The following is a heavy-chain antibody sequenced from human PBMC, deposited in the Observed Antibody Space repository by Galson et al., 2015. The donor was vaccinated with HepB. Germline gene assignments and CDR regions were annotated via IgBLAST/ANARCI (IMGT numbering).Heavy chain of an antibody. J-gene: IGHJ4*02. V-gene: IGHV3-23*01. CDR3: AKEGVGTMIVVGGWVDY. CDR1: GFTFSSYA. D-gene: IGHD3-22*01. CDR2: ISGSGGST. Sequence: SLRLSCAASGFTFSSYAMRWVRQAPGKGLEWVSAISGSGGSTYYADSVKGRFTISRVNSKNTLYLQMNSLSAEDTAVYYCAKEGVGTMIVVGGWVDYWGQGTLVTVSS.